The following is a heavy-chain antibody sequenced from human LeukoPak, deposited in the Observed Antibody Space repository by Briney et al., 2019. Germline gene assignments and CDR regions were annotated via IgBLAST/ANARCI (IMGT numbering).Heavy chain of an antibody. CDR3: AKDLFHYGSGSYRGSFDY. J-gene: IGHJ4*02. CDR1: GFTFSSYA. CDR2: ISGSGGST. V-gene: IGHV3-23*01. D-gene: IGHD3-10*01. Sequence: GGSLRLSCAASGFTFSSYAMSWVRQAPGKGLEWVSAISGSGGSTYYADSVKGWFTISRDNSKNTLYLQMNSLRAEDTAVYYCAKDLFHYGSGSYRGSFDYWGQGTLVTVSS.